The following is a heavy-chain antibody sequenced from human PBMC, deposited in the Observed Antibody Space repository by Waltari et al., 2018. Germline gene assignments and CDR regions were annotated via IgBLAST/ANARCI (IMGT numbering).Heavy chain of an antibody. Sequence: EVQLIQSGAEVKRPGTTVRISCKVSGYTFTDYYVHWVQQAPGKGLEWMGLVDTESGETKYADRFQGRITITAEPSTGTAYMELSSLTSEDTAVYYYATLLGRGYVDIWGRGTLVTVSS. D-gene: IGHD5-12*01. CDR3: ATLLGRGYVDI. V-gene: IGHV1-69-2*01. CDR2: VDTESGET. CDR1: GYTFTDYY. J-gene: IGHJ2*01.